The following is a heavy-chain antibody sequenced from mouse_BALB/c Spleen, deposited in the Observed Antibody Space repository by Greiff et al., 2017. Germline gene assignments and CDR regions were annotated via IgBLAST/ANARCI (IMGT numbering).Heavy chain of an antibody. V-gene: IGHV1S29*02. CDR2: IYPYNGGT. CDR3: ARGDGNYAPFDY. CDR1: GYTFTDYN. J-gene: IGHJ2*01. Sequence: EVMLVESGPELVKPGASVKISCKASGYTFTDYNMHWVKQSHGKSLEWIGYIYPYNGGTGYNQKFKSKATLTVDNSSSTAYMELRSLTSEDSAVYYCARGDGNYAPFDYWGQGTTLTVSS. D-gene: IGHD2-1*01.